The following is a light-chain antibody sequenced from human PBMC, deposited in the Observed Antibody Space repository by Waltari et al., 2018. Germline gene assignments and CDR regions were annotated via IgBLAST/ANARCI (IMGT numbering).Light chain of an antibody. J-gene: IGKJ3*01. CDR3: QQSNETPFT. V-gene: IGKV1-39*01. Sequence: DVQMTQAPSSLTASVGARPTITCRASHNIGTYLNWYHQKPGKAPQLLIFNTSRLQNGVPSRFSGGASGADFTLTISSLQPEDFATYFCQQSNETPFTFGPGTRV. CDR2: NTS. CDR1: HNIGTY.